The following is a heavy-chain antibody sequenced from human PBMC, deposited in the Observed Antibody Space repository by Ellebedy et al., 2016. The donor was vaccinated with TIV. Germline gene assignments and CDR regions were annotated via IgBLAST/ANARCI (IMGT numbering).Heavy chain of an antibody. J-gene: IGHJ5*02. D-gene: IGHD3-16*01. CDR2: INHSGST. CDR1: GGSFSGYY. V-gene: IGHV4-34*01. CDR3: ARRFPRGFTWGGWFDP. Sequence: SETLSLXCAVYGGSFSGYYWNWIRQPPGKGLEWIGEINHSGSTNYNPSLKSRVTISVDTSKNQFSLKLSSVTAADTAVYYCARRFPRGFTWGGWFDPWGQGTLVTVSS.